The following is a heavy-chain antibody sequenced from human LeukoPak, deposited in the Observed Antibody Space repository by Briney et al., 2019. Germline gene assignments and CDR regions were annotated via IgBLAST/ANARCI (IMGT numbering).Heavy chain of an antibody. CDR2: IIPIFGTA. CDR1: GGTFSSYA. D-gene: IGHD3-3*01. J-gene: IGHJ4*02. CDR3: ARVSLFFGVVPFDY. Sequence: ASVKVSCKASGGTFSSYAISWVRQAPGQGLEWMGGIIPIFGTANYAQKFQGRVTITTDESTSTAYMELSRLRSDDTAVYYCARVSLFFGVVPFDYWGQGTLVTVSS. V-gene: IGHV1-69*05.